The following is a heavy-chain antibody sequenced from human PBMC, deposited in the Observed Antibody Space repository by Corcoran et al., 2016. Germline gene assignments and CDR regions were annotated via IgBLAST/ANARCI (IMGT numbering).Heavy chain of an antibody. CDR1: GYTFTSYG. CDR3: ARVLLKRIAAAGSANWFDP. V-gene: IGHV1-18*01. D-gene: IGHD6-13*01. Sequence: QVQLVQSGAEVKKPGASVKVSCKASGYTFTSYGISWVRQAPGQGLEWMGWISAYNGNTNYAQKLQGRVTRTTDTSTSTAYMELRSLRSDDTAVYYCARVLLKRIAAAGSANWFDPWGQGTLVTVSS. J-gene: IGHJ5*02. CDR2: ISAYNGNT.